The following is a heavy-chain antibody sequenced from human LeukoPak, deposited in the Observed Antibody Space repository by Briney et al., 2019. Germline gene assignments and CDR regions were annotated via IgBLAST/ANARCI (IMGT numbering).Heavy chain of an antibody. D-gene: IGHD1-26*01. J-gene: IGHJ6*03. Sequence: GASVKVSCKGSGYNFAGYYIHWVRQAPGQGLEWMGIINPSGGSTSYAQKFQGRVTMTRDTSTSTVYMELSSLRSEDTAVYYCARDQWELPYYYYYMDVWGKGTTVTISS. CDR2: INPSGGST. CDR3: ARDQWELPYYYYYMDV. V-gene: IGHV1-46*01. CDR1: GYNFAGYY.